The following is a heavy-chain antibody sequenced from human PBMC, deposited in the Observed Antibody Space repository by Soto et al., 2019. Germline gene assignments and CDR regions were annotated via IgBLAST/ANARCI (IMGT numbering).Heavy chain of an antibody. CDR1: GFTFSSYA. J-gene: IGHJ6*02. D-gene: IGHD3-3*01. Sequence: QVQLVESGGGVVQPGRSPRLSCAASGFTFSSYAMHWVRQAPGKGLEWVAVISYDGSNKYYADSVKGRFTISRDNSKNTLYLQMNSLRAEDTAVYYCARPFKTYYDFWSGTHRGYGMDVWGQGTTVTVSS. CDR2: ISYDGSNK. CDR3: ARPFKTYYDFWSGTHRGYGMDV. V-gene: IGHV3-30-3*01.